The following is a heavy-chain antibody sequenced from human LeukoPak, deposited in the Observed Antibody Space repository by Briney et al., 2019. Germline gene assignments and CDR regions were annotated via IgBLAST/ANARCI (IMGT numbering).Heavy chain of an antibody. J-gene: IGHJ3*02. V-gene: IGHV3-30*18. CDR3: AKDPPYSSGWDDAFDI. CDR2: ISFDGSNK. Sequence: GGSLRLSCAAPGFTFSSYGMHWVRQAPGKGLGWVAVISFDGSNKYYADSVKGRFTSSRDNSKNTLYLQMNSLRAEDTAVYYCAKDPPYSSGWDDAFDIWGQGTMVTVSS. D-gene: IGHD6-19*01. CDR1: GFTFSSYG.